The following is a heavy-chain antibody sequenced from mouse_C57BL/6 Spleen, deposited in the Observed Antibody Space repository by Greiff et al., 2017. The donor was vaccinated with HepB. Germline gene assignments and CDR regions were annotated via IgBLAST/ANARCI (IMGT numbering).Heavy chain of an antibody. D-gene: IGHD2-4*01. Sequence: EVKLMESGAELVKPGASVKLSCTASGFNINDYYMHWVKQRTEQGLEWIGRIDPEDGETKYAPKFLGKATITADTSSNTAYLQISSLTSEDTAVYCCAKGDDYGGVDYWGQGTSVTVSA. CDR1: GFNINDYY. CDR2: IDPEDGET. CDR3: AKGDDYGGVDY. V-gene: IGHV14-2*01. J-gene: IGHJ4*01.